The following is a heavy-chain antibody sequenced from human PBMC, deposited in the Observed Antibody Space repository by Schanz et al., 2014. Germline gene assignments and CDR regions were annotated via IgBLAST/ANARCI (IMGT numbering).Heavy chain of an antibody. CDR1: GFTFSSHW. V-gene: IGHV3-74*01. CDR2: INRDGDLT. D-gene: IGHD1-26*01. J-gene: IGHJ4*02. CDR3: ARRYSGRYCFDY. Sequence: EGQLVESGGGLVQPGGSLRLSCEASGFTFSSHWLHWVRQAPGKGLVWFSRINRDGDLTTYADSVRGRFTISRDNAKNSLSLQMDRLRDEDTAVYYCARRYSGRYCFDYWGQGTLVAVSS.